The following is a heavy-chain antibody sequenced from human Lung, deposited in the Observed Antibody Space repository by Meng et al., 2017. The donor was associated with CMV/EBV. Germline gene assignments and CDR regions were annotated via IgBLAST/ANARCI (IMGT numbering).Heavy chain of an antibody. J-gene: IGHJ5*02. D-gene: IGHD6-13*01. Sequence: SGGPLSSYAISWVRQAPEQGLEWMGGIIPILGIANYAQKFQGRVTITANKSTSTAYMELSSLRSEDTAVYYCARESRGAAAGWRWFDPWGQGTLVTVSS. CDR2: IIPILGIA. CDR1: GGPLSSYA. CDR3: ARESRGAAAGWRWFDP. V-gene: IGHV1-69*10.